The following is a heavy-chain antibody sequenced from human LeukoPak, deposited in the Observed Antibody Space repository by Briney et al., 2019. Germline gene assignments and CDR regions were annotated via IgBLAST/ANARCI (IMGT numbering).Heavy chain of an antibody. V-gene: IGHV3-23*01. J-gene: IGHJ6*03. CDR3: AKLFSWYNWNSNYYYYMDV. CDR1: GFTFSSYA. Sequence: PGGSLRLSCAASGFTFSSYAMTWVRQAPGKGLEWVSATSGSALSAYYADSVKGRFTISRDNSKNTLYLQMNSLRAEDTAVYYCAKLFSWYNWNSNYYYYMDVWGKGTTVTVSS. D-gene: IGHD1-7*01. CDR2: TSGSALSA.